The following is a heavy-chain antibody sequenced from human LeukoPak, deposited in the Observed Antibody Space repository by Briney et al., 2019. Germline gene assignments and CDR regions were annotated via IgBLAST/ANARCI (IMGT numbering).Heavy chain of an antibody. D-gene: IGHD2-2*01. CDR3: ARDGSVVPAAYYYYGMDV. J-gene: IGHJ6*02. V-gene: IGHV3-21*01. CDR1: GFTFSSYA. Sequence: GGSLRLSCAASGFTFSSYAMSWVRQAPGKGLEWVSSISSSSSYIYYADSVKGRFTISRDNAKNSLYLQMNSLRAEDTAVYYCARDGSVVPAAYYYYGMDVWGQGTTVTVSS. CDR2: ISSSSSYI.